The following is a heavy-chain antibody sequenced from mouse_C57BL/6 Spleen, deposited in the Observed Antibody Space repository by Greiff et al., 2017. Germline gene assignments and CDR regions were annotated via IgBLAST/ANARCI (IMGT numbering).Heavy chain of an antibody. CDR3: ARPSVYYGYDEGYWYFDV. D-gene: IGHD2-2*01. V-gene: IGHV3-6*01. CDR1: GYSITSGYY. Sequence: EVKLQESGPGLVKPSQSLSLTCSVTGYSITSGYYWNWIRQFPGNKLEWMGYISYDGSNNYNPSLKNRISITRDTSKNQFFLKLNSVTTEDTATYYCARPSVYYGYDEGYWYFDVWGTGTTVTVSS. CDR2: ISYDGSN. J-gene: IGHJ1*03.